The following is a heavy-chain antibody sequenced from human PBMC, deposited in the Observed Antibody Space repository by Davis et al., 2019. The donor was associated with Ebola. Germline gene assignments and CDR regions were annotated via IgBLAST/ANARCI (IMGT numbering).Heavy chain of an antibody. J-gene: IGHJ4*02. D-gene: IGHD4-17*01. CDR2: VYYSGYT. CDR3: ARGNDDYLSLDY. Sequence: MPSETLSLTCTVSGGSISNHYWSWIRQPPGKGLEWIGYVYYSGYTDYNPSLKSQVTISVDTSNVKFSLRLNSVTAADTAVYYCARGNDDYLSLDYWGQGTLITVSS. CDR1: GGSISNHY. V-gene: IGHV4-59*11.